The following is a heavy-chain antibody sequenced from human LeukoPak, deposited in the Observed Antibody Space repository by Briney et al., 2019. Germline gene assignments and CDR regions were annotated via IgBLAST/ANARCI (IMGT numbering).Heavy chain of an antibody. D-gene: IGHD5-18*01. J-gene: IGHJ4*02. Sequence: GASVEVSCKASGCTFSSYAISWVRQAPGQGLEWMGGIIPIFGTANYAQKFQDRVTITTDKSTSTAYMELSSLRSDDTAVYYCASSGYSYGYLSQHYYFDYWGQRTLVTVSS. CDR3: ASSGYSYGYLSQHYYFDY. CDR1: GCTFSSYA. V-gene: IGHV1-69*05. CDR2: IIPIFGTA.